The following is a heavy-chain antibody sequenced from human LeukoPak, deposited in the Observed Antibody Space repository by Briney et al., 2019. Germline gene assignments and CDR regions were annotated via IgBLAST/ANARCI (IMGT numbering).Heavy chain of an antibody. D-gene: IGHD3-10*01. CDR2: IKSKTDGGTT. CDR1: GFTFSNAW. V-gene: IGHV3-15*01. CDR3: TTEGVLLWFGDLLNSDY. Sequence: GGSLRLSCAASGFTFSNAWMSWVRQAPGKGLEWVGRIKSKTDGGTTDYAAPVKGRFTISRDDSKNTLYLQMNSLKTEDTAVYYCTTEGVLLWFGDLLNSDYWGQGTLVTVSS. J-gene: IGHJ4*02.